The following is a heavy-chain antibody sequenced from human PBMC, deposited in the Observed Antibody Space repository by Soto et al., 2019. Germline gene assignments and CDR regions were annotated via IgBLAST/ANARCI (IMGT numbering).Heavy chain of an antibody. Sequence: QVQLVESGGGVVQPGRSLRLSCAASGFTFSSYGMHWVRQAPGKGLEWVAVISYDGSNKYYADYVKGRFTISRDNSKNTLYLQRNSLRAEDTGGYYCAKDLGDCSGGSGYSGGHYYYYYYGMAVWGQGTTVTVSS. CDR3: AKDLGDCSGGSGYSGGHYYYYYYGMAV. CDR2: ISYDGSNK. V-gene: IGHV3-30*18. CDR1: GFTFSSYG. J-gene: IGHJ6*02. D-gene: IGHD2-15*01.